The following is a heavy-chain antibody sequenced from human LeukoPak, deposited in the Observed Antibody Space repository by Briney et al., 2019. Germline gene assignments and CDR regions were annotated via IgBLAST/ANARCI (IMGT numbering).Heavy chain of an antibody. D-gene: IGHD2-15*01. V-gene: IGHV3-7*01. CDR2: IKEDGSEK. J-gene: IGHJ4*02. CDR3: ARDTPVFGEYCSGGSCYDY. Sequence: GGSLRLSCAASGFPFSSYWMSWVRQAPGKGLEWVANIKEDGSEKYYVDSVKSRFTISRDNAKKSLYLQMNSLRAEDTAVYYCARDTPVFGEYCSGGSCYDYWGQGILVIVSS. CDR1: GFPFSSYW.